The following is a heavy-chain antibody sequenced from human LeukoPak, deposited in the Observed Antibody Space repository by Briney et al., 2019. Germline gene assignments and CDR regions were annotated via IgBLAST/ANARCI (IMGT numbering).Heavy chain of an antibody. CDR2: INHSGST. Sequence: SETLSLTCAVYGGSFSGYYWSWIRQPPGKGLEWIGVINHSGSTNYNPSLKSRVTISVDTSKNQFSLNLSSVTAADTAVYYCARSGPDYYYGMDVWGQGTTVTVSS. CDR3: ARSGPDYYYGMDV. V-gene: IGHV4-34*01. J-gene: IGHJ6*02. D-gene: IGHD3-10*01. CDR1: GGSFSGYY.